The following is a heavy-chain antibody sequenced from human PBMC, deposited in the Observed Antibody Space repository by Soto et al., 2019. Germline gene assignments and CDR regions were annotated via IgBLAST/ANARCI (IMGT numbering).Heavy chain of an antibody. D-gene: IGHD1-1*01. CDR1: GGTFSSYT. V-gene: IGHV1-69*08. J-gene: IGHJ6*03. CDR3: AREGNEGPGRIYYYYYMDG. CDR2: IIPILGIA. Sequence: QVQLVQSGAEVQKPGSSVKVSCKASGGTFSSYTISWVRQAPGQGLEWMGRIIPILGIANYAQKFQGRVTITADKSTGTAYMELSRLRSEDTAVYYCAREGNEGPGRIYYYYYMDGWGKGTTVTVFS.